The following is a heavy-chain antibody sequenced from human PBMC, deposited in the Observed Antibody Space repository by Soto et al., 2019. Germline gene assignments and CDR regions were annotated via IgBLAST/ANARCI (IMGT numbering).Heavy chain of an antibody. V-gene: IGHV3-33*01. CDR1: GFTFSSYG. J-gene: IGHJ4*02. D-gene: IGHD5-12*01. CDR3: GRDDEDIVATTQLGIDY. CDR2: IRYDGNNI. Sequence: QVQLVESGGGVVQPGKSLRLSCAASGFTFSSYGMHWVRQAPGKGLEWVAVIRYDGNNIYYADSVKGRFTISRDNAKNTVYLQMNSPRAEDTAVYYCGRDDEDIVATTQLGIDYWGQGTLVTVSS.